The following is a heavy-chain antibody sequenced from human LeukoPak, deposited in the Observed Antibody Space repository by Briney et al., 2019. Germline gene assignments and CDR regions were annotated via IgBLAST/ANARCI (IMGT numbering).Heavy chain of an antibody. CDR2: IYYSGST. V-gene: IGHV4-61*01. Sequence: SETLSLTCTVSGVSVSSGSYYWSWLRQPPGKGLEWIGYIYYSGSTNYNPSLKSRVTISVDTSKNQFSLKLSSVTAADTAVYYCARGSRGYSYGWGQGTLVTVSS. D-gene: IGHD5-18*01. CDR3: ARGSRGYSYG. J-gene: IGHJ4*02. CDR1: GVSVSSGSYY.